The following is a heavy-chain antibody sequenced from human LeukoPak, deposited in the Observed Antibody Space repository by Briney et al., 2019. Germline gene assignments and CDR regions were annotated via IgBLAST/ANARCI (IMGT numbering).Heavy chain of an antibody. D-gene: IGHD6-19*01. Sequence: AGGSLRLSCAASGFTFSSYAMSWVRQAPGKGLEWVSAISGSGGSTYYAASVKGRFTISRDNSKNTLYLQMNSLRAEDTAVYYCAKPIAVAGDTYYFDYWGQGTLVTVSS. CDR3: AKPIAVAGDTYYFDY. J-gene: IGHJ4*02. CDR1: GFTFSSYA. CDR2: ISGSGGST. V-gene: IGHV3-23*01.